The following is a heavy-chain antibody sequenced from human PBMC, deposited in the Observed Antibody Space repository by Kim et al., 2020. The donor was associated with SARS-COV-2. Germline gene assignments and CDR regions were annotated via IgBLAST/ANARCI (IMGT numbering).Heavy chain of an antibody. V-gene: IGHV1-69*13. CDR2: IIPIFGTA. CDR3: ARFGLYDSSGYYLGLGVDY. CDR1: GGTFSSYA. J-gene: IGHJ4*02. D-gene: IGHD3-22*01. Sequence: SVKVSCKASGGTFSSYAISWVRQAPGQGLEWMGGIIPIFGTANYAQKFQGRVMITADESTSTAYMELSSLRSEDTAVYYCARFGLYDSSGYYLGLGVDYWGQGTLVTVSS.